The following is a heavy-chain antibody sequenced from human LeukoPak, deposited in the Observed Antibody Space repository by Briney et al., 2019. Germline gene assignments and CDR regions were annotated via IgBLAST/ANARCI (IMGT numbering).Heavy chain of an antibody. CDR2: IFWDHDE. V-gene: IGHV2-5*02. D-gene: IGHD3-22*01. CDR1: GVLLTTTEVA. Sequence: SGPTLVKPTQTLTLICNFSGVLLTTTEVAVGWIRQPPGKALEWLAIIFWDHDERYSASLTSRLTVTKDTSRNQVVLTMTNMDPVDTATYYRAYTSKMVSGYWFNHWGQGILITVSS. CDR3: AYTSKMVSGYWFNH. J-gene: IGHJ5*02.